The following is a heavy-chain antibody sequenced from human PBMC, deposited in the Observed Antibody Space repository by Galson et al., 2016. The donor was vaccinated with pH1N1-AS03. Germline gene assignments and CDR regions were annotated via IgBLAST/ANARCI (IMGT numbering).Heavy chain of an antibody. J-gene: IGHJ4*02. CDR1: GYTFTGYY. CDR3: SRSHPAFDSSCYYYDY. D-gene: IGHD3-22*01. Sequence: SVKVSCKASGYTFTGYYMHWVRQAPGQGLEWMGWINPNSGGTNYAQKFQGRVTMTRDTSISTAYMELSRLSSGDTAVYYCSRSHPAFDSSCYYYDYWGQGTLVTVSS. V-gene: IGHV1-2*02. CDR2: INPNSGGT.